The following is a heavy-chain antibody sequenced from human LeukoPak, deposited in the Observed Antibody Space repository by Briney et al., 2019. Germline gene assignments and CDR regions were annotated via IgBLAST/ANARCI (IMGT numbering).Heavy chain of an antibody. Sequence: PSETLSLTCTVSGSSISSGDYYWSWIRQPPGKGLEWIGYIYYSGSTYYNPSLKSRVTISVDTSKNQFSLKLSSVTAADTAVYYCAAGGYSSSMDPYFDYWGQGTLVTVSS. CDR2: IYYSGST. V-gene: IGHV4-30-4*08. D-gene: IGHD6-6*01. CDR1: GSSISSGDYY. CDR3: AAGGYSSSMDPYFDY. J-gene: IGHJ4*02.